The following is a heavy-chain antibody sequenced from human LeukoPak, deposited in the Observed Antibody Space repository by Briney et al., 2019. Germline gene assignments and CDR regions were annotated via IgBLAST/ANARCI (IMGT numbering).Heavy chain of an antibody. CDR1: GFTFSSYG. Sequence: GGSLRLSCAASGFTFSSYGMHWVRQAPGKGLEWVAVISYDGSNKYYADSVRGRFTISRDNSKNTLYLQMNSLRAEDTAVYYCARVSPGGYSYGGVDYWGQGTLVTVSS. D-gene: IGHD5-18*01. CDR2: ISYDGSNK. CDR3: ARVSPGGYSYGGVDY. V-gene: IGHV3-30*03. J-gene: IGHJ4*02.